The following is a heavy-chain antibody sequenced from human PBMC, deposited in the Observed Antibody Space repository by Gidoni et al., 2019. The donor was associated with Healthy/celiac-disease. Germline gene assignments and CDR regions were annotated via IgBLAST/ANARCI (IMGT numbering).Heavy chain of an antibody. Sequence: SGFTFDDYAMHWVRQAPGKGLEWVSGISWNSGSIGYADSVKGRFTISRDNAKNSLYLQMNSLRAEDTALYYCAKDAARYYDSSGLNWFDPWGQGTLVTVSS. D-gene: IGHD3-22*01. V-gene: IGHV3-9*01. J-gene: IGHJ5*02. CDR2: ISWNSGSI. CDR1: GFTFDDYA. CDR3: AKDAARYYDSSGLNWFDP.